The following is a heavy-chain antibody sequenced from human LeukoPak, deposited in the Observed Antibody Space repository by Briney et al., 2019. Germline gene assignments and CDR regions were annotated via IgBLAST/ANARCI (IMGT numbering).Heavy chain of an antibody. Sequence: GGSLRLSCAASGFTFSSYAMHWVRQAPGKGLEWVAVISYDGSNKYYADSVKGRFTISRDNSKNTLYLQMNSLRAEDTAVYYCARDLDYGGNSEVGYWGQGTLVTVSS. J-gene: IGHJ4*02. CDR2: ISYDGSNK. CDR3: ARDLDYGGNSEVGY. V-gene: IGHV3-30-3*01. CDR1: GFTFSSYA. D-gene: IGHD4-23*01.